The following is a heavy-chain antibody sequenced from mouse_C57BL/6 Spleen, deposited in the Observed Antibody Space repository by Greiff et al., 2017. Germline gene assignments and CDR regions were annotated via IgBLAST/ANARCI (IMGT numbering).Heavy chain of an antibody. J-gene: IGHJ4*01. V-gene: IGHV1-69*01. CDR2: IDPSDSYT. Sequence: QVQLQQPGAELVMPGASVKLSCKASGYTFTSYWMHWVKQRPGQGLEWIGEIDPSDSYTNYNQKFKGKSTLTVDKSSSTAYMQLSSLTSEDSAVYYCARTRDSSGPMDYWGQGTSVTVSS. CDR1: GYTFTSYW. D-gene: IGHD3-2*02. CDR3: ARTRDSSGPMDY.